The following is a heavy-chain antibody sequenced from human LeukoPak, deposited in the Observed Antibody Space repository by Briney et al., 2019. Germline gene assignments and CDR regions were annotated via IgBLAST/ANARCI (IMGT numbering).Heavy chain of an antibody. V-gene: IGHV3-7*01. CDR3: ARDFANQQFDY. CDR2: INQDGSTK. CDR1: GFNFSNSW. J-gene: IGHJ4*02. Sequence: GGSLRLSCAAPGFNFSNSWMTWVRQALGKGPEGLANINQDGSTKNYVDAVEGRFTISRDNAKNSVYLQMNSLRAEDTAVYYCARDFANQQFDYWGQGTLVTVSS. D-gene: IGHD1-14*01.